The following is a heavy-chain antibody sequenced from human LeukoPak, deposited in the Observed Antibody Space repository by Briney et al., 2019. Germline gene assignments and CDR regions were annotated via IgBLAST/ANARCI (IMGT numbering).Heavy chain of an antibody. CDR3: ARDVSSSWYSYYYYYGMDV. CDR2: IYTSWST. CDR1: GGSISSYY. Sequence: SETLSLTCTVSGGSISSYYWSWIRQPAGTGLEWIGRIYTSWSTNYNPSLKSRVTMSVDTSKNQFSLKLSSVTAADTAVYYCARDVSSSWYSYYYYYGMDVWGQGTTVTVSS. D-gene: IGHD6-13*01. J-gene: IGHJ6*02. V-gene: IGHV4-4*07.